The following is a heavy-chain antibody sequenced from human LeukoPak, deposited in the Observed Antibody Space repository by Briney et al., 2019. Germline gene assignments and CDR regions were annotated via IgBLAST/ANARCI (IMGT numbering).Heavy chain of an antibody. CDR2: ISYDGSNK. J-gene: IGHJ4*02. Sequence: PGGSLRLSCAASGFTFSSYGMHWVRQAPGKGLEWVAVISYDGSNKYYADSVKGRFTISRDNSKNTLYLQMNSLRAEDTAVCYCAKGSRSLDYWGQGTLVTVSS. V-gene: IGHV3-30*18. CDR1: GFTFSSYG. CDR3: AKGSRSLDY. D-gene: IGHD6-6*01.